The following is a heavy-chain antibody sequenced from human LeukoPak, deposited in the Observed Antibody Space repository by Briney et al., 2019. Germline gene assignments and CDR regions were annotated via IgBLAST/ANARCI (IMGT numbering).Heavy chain of an antibody. Sequence: GRSLRLFCAASGFTFDDYAMHWVRQAPGKGLEWVSGISWNSGSISYADSVKGRFTISRDNAKNSLYLQMNSLRAEGTALYYCAKDIGGDSGNFDYWGQGTLVTVSS. V-gene: IGHV3-9*01. J-gene: IGHJ4*02. D-gene: IGHD3-10*01. CDR1: GFTFDDYA. CDR2: ISWNSGSI. CDR3: AKDIGGDSGNFDY.